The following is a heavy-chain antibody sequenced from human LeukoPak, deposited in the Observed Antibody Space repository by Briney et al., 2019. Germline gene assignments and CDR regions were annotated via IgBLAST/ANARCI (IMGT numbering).Heavy chain of an antibody. V-gene: IGHV4-59*08. CDR3: ARSENGSGSYASGRKRNYYYYYGMDV. D-gene: IGHD3-10*01. CDR2: IYYSGST. Sequence: SETLSLTCTVSGGSISSYYWSWIRQPPGKGLEWIGYIYYSGSTNYNPSLKSRVTISVDTSKNQFSLKLSSVTAADTAVYYCARSENGSGSYASGRKRNYYYYYGMDVWGQGTTVTVSS. CDR1: GGSISSYY. J-gene: IGHJ6*02.